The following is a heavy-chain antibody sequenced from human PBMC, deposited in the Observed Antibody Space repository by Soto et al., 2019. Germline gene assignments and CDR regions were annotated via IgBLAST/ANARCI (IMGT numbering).Heavy chain of an antibody. V-gene: IGHV3-30*03. CDR2: ISYDGSNK. D-gene: IGHD4-17*01. J-gene: IGHJ5*02. CDR1: GFPFSSYG. Sequence: GGSLRLSCAASGFPFSSYGMHWVRQAPGKGLEWVAVISYDGSNKYYADSVKGRFTISRDNSKNTLYLQMNSLRAEDTAVYYCARGHGDYELTINWFDPWGQGTLVTISS. CDR3: ARGHGDYELTINWFDP.